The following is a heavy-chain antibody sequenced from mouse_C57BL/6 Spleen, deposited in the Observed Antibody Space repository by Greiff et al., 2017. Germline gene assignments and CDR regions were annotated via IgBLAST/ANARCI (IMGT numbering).Heavy chain of an antibody. J-gene: IGHJ4*01. CDR3: ASATDYAMDY. D-gene: IGHD1-1*01. V-gene: IGHV3-1*01. CDR2: ISYSGST. CDR1: GYSITSGYD. Sequence: EVQVVESGPGMVKPSQSLSLTCTVTGYSITSGYDWHWIRHFPGNKLEWMGYISYSGSTNYNPSLKSRISITHDTSKNHFFLKLNSVTTEDTATYYCASATDYAMDYWGQGTSVTVSS.